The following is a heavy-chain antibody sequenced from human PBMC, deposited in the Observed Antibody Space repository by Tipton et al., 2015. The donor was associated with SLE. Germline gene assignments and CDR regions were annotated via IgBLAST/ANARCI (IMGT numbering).Heavy chain of an antibody. J-gene: IGHJ4*02. D-gene: IGHD1-1*01. Sequence: TLSLTCTVSGGSISSYYWSWIRQPPGKGLEWIGYIYYSGSTNYNPSLKSRVTISVDTSKNQFSLKLSSVTAADTAVYYCASYLEAPYFDYWGQGTLVTVSS. CDR3: ASYLEAPYFDY. CDR2: IYYSGST. V-gene: IGHV4-59*01. CDR1: GGSISSYY.